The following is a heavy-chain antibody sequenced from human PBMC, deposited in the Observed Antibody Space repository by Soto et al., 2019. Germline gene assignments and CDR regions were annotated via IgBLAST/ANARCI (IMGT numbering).Heavy chain of an antibody. J-gene: IGHJ2*01. CDR3: ARDSSSSWYWYFDL. V-gene: IGHV3-66*01. CDR1: GFTVSSNY. Sequence: EVQLVESGGGLVQPGGSLRLSCAASGFTVSSNYMSWVRQAPGKGLEWVSVIYIGGSTYYADSVKGRFTISRDNSKNTLYLQMNSLRAEDTSVYYCARDSSSSWYWYFDLWGRGTLVTVSS. D-gene: IGHD6-13*01. CDR2: IYIGGST.